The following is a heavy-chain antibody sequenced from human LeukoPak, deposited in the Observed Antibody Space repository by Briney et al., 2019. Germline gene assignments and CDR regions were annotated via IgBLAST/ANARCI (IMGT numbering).Heavy chain of an antibody. CDR1: GYIFSTSG. Sequence: ASVKVSCQPSGYIFSTSGISWVRQAPGQGFEWMGWVSASDGNTNYAQKLQGRVTMTTDTSTGTAYMELRSLRFEDTAVYYCARGVGSAFDIWGQGTMVTVS. V-gene: IGHV1-18*01. D-gene: IGHD2-15*01. J-gene: IGHJ3*02. CDR3: ARGVGSAFDI. CDR2: VSASDGNT.